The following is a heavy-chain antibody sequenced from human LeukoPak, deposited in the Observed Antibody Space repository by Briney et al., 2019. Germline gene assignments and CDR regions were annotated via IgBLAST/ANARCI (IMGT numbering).Heavy chain of an antibody. J-gene: IGHJ6*02. Sequence: GGSLRLSCAASGFTFSSYAMSWVRQAPGKGLEWVSAISGSGGSTYYADSVKGRFTISRDNAKNSLYLQMNSLRAEDTALYYCAKDGGYCSSTSCYRYGMDVWGQGTTVTVSS. CDR3: AKDGGYCSSTSCYRYGMDV. V-gene: IGHV3-23*01. CDR2: ISGSGGST. CDR1: GFTFSSYA. D-gene: IGHD2-2*01.